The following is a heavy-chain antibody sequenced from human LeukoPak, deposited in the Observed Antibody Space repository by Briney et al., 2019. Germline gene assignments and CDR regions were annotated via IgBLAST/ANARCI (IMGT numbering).Heavy chain of an antibody. CDR1: GFTFSSYA. CDR2: ISSNGGST. V-gene: IGHV3-64*01. CDR3: ARPIFGVVIGAFDI. J-gene: IGHJ3*02. Sequence: PGGSLRLSCAASGFTFSSYAMHWVRQAPGKGLEYVSAISSNGGSTYYANSVKGRFTISRDNSKNTLYLQMSSLRAEDMAVYYCARPIFGVVIGAFDIWGQGTMVTVSS. D-gene: IGHD3-3*01.